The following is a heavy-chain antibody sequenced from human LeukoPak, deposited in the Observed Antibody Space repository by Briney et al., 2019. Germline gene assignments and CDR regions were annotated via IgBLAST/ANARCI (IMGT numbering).Heavy chain of an antibody. CDR3: ARDLSYYDSSGYPPDY. CDR2: ISSSSSYI. J-gene: IGHJ4*02. V-gene: IGHV3-21*01. D-gene: IGHD3-22*01. Sequence: GGSLRLSCAASGFTFGSYSMNWVRQAPGKGLEWVSSISSSSSYIYYADSVKGRFTISRDNAKNSLYLQMNSLRAEDTAVYYCARDLSYYDSSGYPPDYWGQGTLVTVSS. CDR1: GFTFGSYS.